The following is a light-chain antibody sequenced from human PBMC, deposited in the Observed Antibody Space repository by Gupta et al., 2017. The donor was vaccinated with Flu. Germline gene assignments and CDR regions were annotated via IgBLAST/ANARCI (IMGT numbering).Light chain of an antibody. CDR1: QTISSY. CDR3: QQSYNTPYT. V-gene: IGKV1-39*01. CDR2: TAS. J-gene: IGKJ2*01. Sequence: PSSLSASVGDRATITCRASQTISSYLNWYQQKPGKAPKLLIYTASNLHSGVPSRFSGSGSGTDFTLTISSLQPEDFATYYCQQSYNTPYTFGQGTKLEIK.